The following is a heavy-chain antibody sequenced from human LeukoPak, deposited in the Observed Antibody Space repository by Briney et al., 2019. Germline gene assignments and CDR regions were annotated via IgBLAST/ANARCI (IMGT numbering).Heavy chain of an antibody. CDR3: ASTISWYGGMEWAHYFDY. Sequence: GGSLRLSCVASGFVLSSNYMNWVRQAPGEGLEWVSFIHKDGNTFYADSVKGRFTISKDNPKNTVYLQMNSLRIEDTAVYYCASTISWYGGMEWAHYFDYWGQGTLVTVSS. J-gene: IGHJ4*02. V-gene: IGHV3-53*01. CDR1: GFVLSSNY. D-gene: IGHD6-13*01. CDR2: IHKDGNT.